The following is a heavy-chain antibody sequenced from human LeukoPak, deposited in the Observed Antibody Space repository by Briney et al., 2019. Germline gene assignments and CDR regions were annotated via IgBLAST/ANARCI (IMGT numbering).Heavy chain of an antibody. CDR1: GFTFSSYA. CDR2: ISGSGGST. Sequence: PGGSLRLSCAASGFTFSSYAMSWVRQAPGKGLEWASAISGSGGSTYYADSVKGRFTISRDNSKNTLYLQMNSLRAEDTAVYYCAKYCSGGSCYSYWGQGTLVTVSS. CDR3: AKYCSGGSCYSY. D-gene: IGHD2-15*01. V-gene: IGHV3-23*01. J-gene: IGHJ4*02.